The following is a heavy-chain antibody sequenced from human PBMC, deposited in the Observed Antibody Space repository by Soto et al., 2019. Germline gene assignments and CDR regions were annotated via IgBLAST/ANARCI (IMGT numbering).Heavy chain of an antibody. CDR3: ARDLWAQLDL. V-gene: IGHV3-74*01. CDR1: GFTFSGYW. Sequence: EVQLVESGGGLVQPGGSLRLSCVASGFTFSGYWMHWVRQAPGKGLVWVSRISTDGTTTNYADSVEGRFTISRDNARNTLYLQLNSLRAEDSAVYYCARDLWAQLDLWGQGTLVTVSS. J-gene: IGHJ5*02. D-gene: IGHD7-27*01. CDR2: ISTDGTTT.